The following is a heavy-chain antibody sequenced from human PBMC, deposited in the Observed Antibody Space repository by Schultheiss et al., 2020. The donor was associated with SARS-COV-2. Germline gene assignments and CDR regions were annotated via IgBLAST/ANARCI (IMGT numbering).Heavy chain of an antibody. CDR3: ARVSIVVVPAAMGLGAFDI. CDR2: ISSSSSYI. D-gene: IGHD2-2*01. J-gene: IGHJ3*02. Sequence: GGSLRLSCAASGFTFSSYSMNWVRQAPGKGLEWVSSISSSSSYIYYADSVKGRFTISRDNAKNSLYLQMNSLRAEDTAVYYCARVSIVVVPAAMGLGAFDIWGQGTMVTVSS. CDR1: GFTFSSYS. V-gene: IGHV3-21*01.